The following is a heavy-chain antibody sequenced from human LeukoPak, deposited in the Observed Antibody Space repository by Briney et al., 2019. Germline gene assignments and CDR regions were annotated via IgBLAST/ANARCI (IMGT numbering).Heavy chain of an antibody. CDR2: ISYDGGNK. Sequence: GGSLRLSCAASGFTFSSYGMHWVRQAPGKGLEWVAVISYDGGNKYYADSVKGRFTISRDNSKNTLYLQMNSLRAEDTAVYYCAKDQTQGIAAAGADYWGQGTLVTVSS. V-gene: IGHV3-30*18. J-gene: IGHJ4*02. CDR1: GFTFSSYG. CDR3: AKDQTQGIAAAGADY. D-gene: IGHD6-13*01.